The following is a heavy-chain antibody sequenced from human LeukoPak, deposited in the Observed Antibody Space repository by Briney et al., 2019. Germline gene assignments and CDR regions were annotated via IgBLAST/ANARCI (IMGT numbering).Heavy chain of an antibody. V-gene: IGHV5-51*01. D-gene: IGHD4-23*01. Sequence: GESLKISCKGSGYIFTNYLIAWVRQMPGQSLEWMGIIYPGASNTNYSPAFQGQVAISVDKSINTAYLQWSSLKASDPAMYYCAIDPDYGGNSDFGCWGQGTLVTVSS. CDR2: IYPGASNT. CDR3: AIDPDYGGNSDFGC. J-gene: IGHJ4*02. CDR1: GYIFTNYL.